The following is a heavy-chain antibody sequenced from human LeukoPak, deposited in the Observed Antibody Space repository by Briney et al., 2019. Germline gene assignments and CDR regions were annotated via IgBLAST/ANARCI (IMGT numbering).Heavy chain of an antibody. CDR3: AEGTVDTAGFVGY. CDR2: MNPNSGNT. V-gene: IGHV1-8*03. CDR1: GYTFTSYD. Sequence: ASVKVSCKASGYTFTSYDINWVRQATGQGLEWMGWMNPNSGNTGYAQKFQGRVTITRNTSISTAYMELSSLRSEDTAVYYCAEGTVDTAGFVGYWGQGTLVTVSS. J-gene: IGHJ4*02. D-gene: IGHD5-18*01.